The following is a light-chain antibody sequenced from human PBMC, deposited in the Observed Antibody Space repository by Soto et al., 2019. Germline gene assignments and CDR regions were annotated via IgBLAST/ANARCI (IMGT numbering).Light chain of an antibody. Sequence: QSALTQPPSLSGSPGQSVTISCTGTSSDVGRYDRVSWYQQSPGTAPKLIIYEVTNRPSGVPDRFSGSKSGNTASLTISGLQAEDEADFYCSSYTSSSRYIFGTGTKVTVL. J-gene: IGLJ1*01. V-gene: IGLV2-18*02. CDR3: SSYTSSSRYI. CDR2: EVT. CDR1: SSDVGRYDR.